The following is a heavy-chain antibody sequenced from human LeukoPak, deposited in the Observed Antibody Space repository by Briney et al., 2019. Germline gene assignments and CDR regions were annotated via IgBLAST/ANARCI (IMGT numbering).Heavy chain of an antibody. V-gene: IGHV4-59*01. CDR1: GGSISSYY. D-gene: IGHD4-23*01. CDR3: ARVRAGGVVN. Sequence: PSETLSLTCTVSGGSISSYYWSWIRQPPGKGLEWIGYIYYSGSTNYNPSLKSRVTISVDTSKNQFSLKLSSVTAADTAVYYCARVRAGGVVNWGQGTLVTVSS. J-gene: IGHJ4*02. CDR2: IYYSGST.